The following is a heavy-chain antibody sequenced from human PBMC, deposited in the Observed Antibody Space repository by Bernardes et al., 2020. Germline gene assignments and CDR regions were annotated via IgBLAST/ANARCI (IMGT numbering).Heavy chain of an antibody. D-gene: IGHD2-8*02. V-gene: IGHV2-5*02. CDR2: IYWDDDK. CDR3: AHSPRRRYCTGGVCYTSVFTPYGDYAEDKYYFDY. J-gene: IGHJ4*02. Sequence: SGPTLVKPTQTLTLTCTFSGFSLSTSGVGVGWIRQPPGKALEWLALIYWDDDKRYSPSLKSRLTITKDTSKNQVVLTMTNMDPVDTATYYCAHSPRRRYCTGGVCYTSVFTPYGDYAEDKYYFDYWGQGTLVTVSS. CDR1: GFSLSTSGVG.